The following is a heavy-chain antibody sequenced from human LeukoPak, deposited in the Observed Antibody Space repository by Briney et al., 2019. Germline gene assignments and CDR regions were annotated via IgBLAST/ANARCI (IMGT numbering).Heavy chain of an antibody. V-gene: IGHV4-30-2*01. CDR2: IYETGNS. J-gene: IGHJ5*02. Sequence: SETLSLTCIVSGGSIARGGYSWTWPRQPPGKGLEWIGGIYETGNSHYNPSLKSRVTISVDFAKNHFSLSLTTVTAADTAVYYCARRTGWVDPWGQGTLVTVSS. CDR1: GGSIARGGYS. CDR3: ARRTGWVDP.